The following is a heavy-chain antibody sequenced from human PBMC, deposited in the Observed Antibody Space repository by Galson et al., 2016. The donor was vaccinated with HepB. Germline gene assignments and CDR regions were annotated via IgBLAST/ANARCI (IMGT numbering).Heavy chain of an antibody. CDR2: IIPMFGTA. CDR3: AREYSSSNYYYYLDV. V-gene: IGHV1-69*06. Sequence: SVKVSCKASGGTFSRYAIRWVRQAPGQGLEWMGGIIPMFGTANYAQKFQDRVTITADKSTSTAYLELSSLRSDDTAVYYCAREYSSSNYYYYLDVWGKGTTVIVSS. D-gene: IGHD6-6*01. J-gene: IGHJ6*03. CDR1: GGTFSRYA.